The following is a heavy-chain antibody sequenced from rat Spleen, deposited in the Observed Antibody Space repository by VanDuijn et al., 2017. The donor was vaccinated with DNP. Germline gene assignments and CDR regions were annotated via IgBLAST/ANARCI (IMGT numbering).Heavy chain of an antibody. CDR3: AKGPNFGGWSDYFDY. J-gene: IGHJ3*01. Sequence: EVKLVESGGGLVQPGRSLKLSCAASEFNFNDYWMGWVRQAPGKGLEWIGQINKDSSAIAYIPSLKDKFTISRNNDQNTLHLQMSNLGSEDTGIYYCAKGPNFGGWSDYFDYWGQGTLVTVSS. V-gene: IGHV4-2*01. CDR2: INKDSSAI. D-gene: IGHD1-11*01. CDR1: EFNFNDYW.